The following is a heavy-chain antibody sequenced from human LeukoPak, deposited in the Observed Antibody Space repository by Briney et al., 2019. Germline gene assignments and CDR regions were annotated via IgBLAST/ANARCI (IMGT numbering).Heavy chain of an antibody. CDR2: ISYDGSNK. V-gene: IGHV3-30*03. CDR1: GFTFSNYG. CDR3: AETGYSSGWYSGGDY. J-gene: IGHJ4*02. Sequence: GGSLRLSCAASGFTFSNYGMHWVRQAPGKGLEWVAVISYDGSNKYYADSVKGRFTISRDNSKNTLYLQMNSLRAEDTAVYYCAETGYSSGWYSGGDYWGQGTLVTVSS. D-gene: IGHD6-19*01.